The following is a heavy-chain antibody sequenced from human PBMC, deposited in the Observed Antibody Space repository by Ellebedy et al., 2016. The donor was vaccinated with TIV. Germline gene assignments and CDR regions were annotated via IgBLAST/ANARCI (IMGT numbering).Heavy chain of an antibody. CDR2: IYSGGST. D-gene: IGHD2-15*01. CDR1: GFTVSSNY. CDR3: AKGRMGRGYCSGGSCYTDS. J-gene: IGHJ5*02. V-gene: IGHV3-53*01. Sequence: GGSLRLSCAASGFTVSSNYMSWVRQAPGKGLEWVSVIYSGGSTYYADSVKGRFTISRDNSKNTVFLQMNGLRAEDTAVYYCAKGRMGRGYCSGGSCYTDSWGQGTLATVSS.